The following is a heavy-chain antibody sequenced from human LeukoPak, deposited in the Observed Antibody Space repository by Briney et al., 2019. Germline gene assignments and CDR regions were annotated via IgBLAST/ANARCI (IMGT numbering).Heavy chain of an antibody. CDR3: ATFFDFWFGP. Sequence: SETLSLTCTVSGVSVSSGSYFWSWIRQPPGEGPQWIGYIYHDGSTNYSPSLRSRVSVSVDTSKNQFSLKLSSVTTADTAVYFCATFFDFWFGPWGQGTQVTVSS. J-gene: IGHJ5*02. V-gene: IGHV4-61*01. CDR1: GVSVSSGSYF. D-gene: IGHD5/OR15-5a*01. CDR2: IYHDGST.